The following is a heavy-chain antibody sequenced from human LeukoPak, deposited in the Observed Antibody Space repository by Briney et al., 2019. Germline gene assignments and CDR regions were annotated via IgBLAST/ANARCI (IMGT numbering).Heavy chain of an antibody. CDR1: GGSISSHY. V-gene: IGHV4-4*07. CDR3: ARVLDLSITGAFDI. J-gene: IGHJ3*02. D-gene: IGHD3-10*01. Sequence: SETLSLTCTVSGGSISSHYWSWIRQPAGKGLEWIGRIYTSGSTNYNPSLKSRVTMSVDTSKNQFSLKLSSVTAADTAVYYCARVLDLSITGAFDIWGQGTMVTVSS. CDR2: IYTSGST.